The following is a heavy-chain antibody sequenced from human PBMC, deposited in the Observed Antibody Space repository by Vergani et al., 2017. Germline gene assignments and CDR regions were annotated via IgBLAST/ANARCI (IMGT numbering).Heavy chain of an antibody. CDR1: GFTFSSYG. CDR2: IWYDGSNK. D-gene: IGHD3-10*01. J-gene: IGHJ6*02. CDR3: ARDLAFGSSNYYYGMDV. V-gene: IGHV3-33*01. Sequence: VQLVESGGVVVQPGGSLRLSCAASGFTFSSYGMHWVRQAPGKGLEWVAVIWYDGSNKDYADSVKGRFTISRDNSKNTLYLQMNSLRAEDTAVYYCARDLAFGSSNYYYGMDVWGQGTTVTVSS.